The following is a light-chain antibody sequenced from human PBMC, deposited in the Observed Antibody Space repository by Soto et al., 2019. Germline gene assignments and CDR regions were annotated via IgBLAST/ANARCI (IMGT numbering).Light chain of an antibody. J-gene: IGKJ2*01. CDR2: DAS. V-gene: IGKV1-33*01. CDR1: QDISNY. Sequence: DLQMTQSPSSLSASVGDRVTITCQASQDISNYLNWYQQKPGKAPKLLIYDASNLETGGPSRFSGSGSGTDFTFTISSLQPEDIATYYCQQYDNLPYTFGQGTKLEIK. CDR3: QQYDNLPYT.